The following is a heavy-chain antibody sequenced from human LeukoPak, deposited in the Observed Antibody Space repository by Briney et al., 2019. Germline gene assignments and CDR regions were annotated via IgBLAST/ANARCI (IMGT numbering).Heavy chain of an antibody. J-gene: IGHJ6*02. CDR1: GFTFSSYS. Sequence: GGSLRLSCAASGFTFSSYSMNWVRQAPGKGLEWVSSISSSSSYIYYADSVKGRFTISRDNAKNSLYLQMNSLRAEDTAVYYCARGSQQQLVNYYYGMDVWGQGTTVTVSS. V-gene: IGHV3-21*01. CDR3: ARGSQQQLVNYYYGMDV. D-gene: IGHD6-13*01. CDR2: ISSSSSYI.